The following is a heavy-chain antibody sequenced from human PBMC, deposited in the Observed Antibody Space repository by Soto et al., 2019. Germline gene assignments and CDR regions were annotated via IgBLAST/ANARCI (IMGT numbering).Heavy chain of an antibody. CDR3: ASDSPRGMDV. J-gene: IGHJ6*02. CDR1: GGTFSSYA. V-gene: IGHV1-69*13. CDR2: IIPIFGTA. Sequence: ASVKVSCKASGGTFSSYAISWVRQAPGQGLEWMGGIIPIFGTANYAQKFQGRVTITADESTSTAYMELSSLRSEDTAVYYCASDSPRGMDVWGQGTTVTVSS.